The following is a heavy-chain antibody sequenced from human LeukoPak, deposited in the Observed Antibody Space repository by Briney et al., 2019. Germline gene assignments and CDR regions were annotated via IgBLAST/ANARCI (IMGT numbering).Heavy chain of an antibody. Sequence: GGPLRLSCAASGFTFSSYAMHWVRQAPGKGLEWVAVISYDGSNKYYADSVKGRFTISRDNSKNTLYLQMNSLRAEDTAVYYCARVGSSGYYGAFDIWGQGTMVTVSS. J-gene: IGHJ3*02. CDR2: ISYDGSNK. CDR1: GFTFSSYA. D-gene: IGHD3-22*01. V-gene: IGHV3-30-3*01. CDR3: ARVGSSGYYGAFDI.